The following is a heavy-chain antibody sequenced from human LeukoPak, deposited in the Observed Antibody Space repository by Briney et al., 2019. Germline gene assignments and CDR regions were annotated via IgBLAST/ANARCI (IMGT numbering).Heavy chain of an antibody. D-gene: IGHD3-9*01. Sequence: PGGSLRLSCAASGFTFSTYAMSWVRQAPGKGLEWVAFIRYDGSNKYYADSVKGRFTISRDNSKNTLYLQMNSLRAEDTAVYYCARDGYYDILTGYPDYWGQGTLVTVSS. CDR3: ARDGYYDILTGYPDY. V-gene: IGHV3-30*02. CDR1: GFTFSTYA. CDR2: IRYDGSNK. J-gene: IGHJ4*02.